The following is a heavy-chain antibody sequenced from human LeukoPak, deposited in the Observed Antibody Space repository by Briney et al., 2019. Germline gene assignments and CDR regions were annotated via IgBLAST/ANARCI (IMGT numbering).Heavy chain of an antibody. J-gene: IGHJ4*02. CDR3: AKERAVAGTIDY. D-gene: IGHD6-19*01. Sequence: GGSLRLSCAASGFTFSSYSMNWVRQAPGKGLEWVSYISTGSNTIYYADSVKGRFTISRDNSKNTLYLQMNSLRAEDTAVYYCAKERAVAGTIDYWGQGTLVTVSS. V-gene: IGHV3-48*01. CDR1: GFTFSSYS. CDR2: ISTGSNTI.